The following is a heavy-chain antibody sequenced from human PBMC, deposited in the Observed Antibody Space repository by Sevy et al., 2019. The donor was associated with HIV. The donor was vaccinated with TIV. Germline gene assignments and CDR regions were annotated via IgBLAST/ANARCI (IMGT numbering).Heavy chain of an antibody. CDR1: GGSISNYF. Sequence: SETLSLTCTVSGGSISNYFWSWIRQPPGKGLEWIGYIYYSGSTNYNPCLKSRITISVDTSKNQFSLKLSSVTAADTIEYYCARESIGAVGDFDYWGQGTLVTVSS. D-gene: IGHD6-13*01. V-gene: IGHV4-59*01. CDR2: IYYSGST. J-gene: IGHJ4*02. CDR3: ARESIGAVGDFDY.